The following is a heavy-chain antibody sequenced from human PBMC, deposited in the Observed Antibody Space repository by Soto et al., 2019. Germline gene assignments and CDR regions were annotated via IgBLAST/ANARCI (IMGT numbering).Heavy chain of an antibody. J-gene: IGHJ4*02. CDR3: ARAAGSFDY. CDR2: IYYSGST. Sequence: SETLSLTCTVSGGSISSSSYYWGWIRQPPGKGLEWIGYIYYSGSTYYNPSLKSRVTISVDTSKNQFSLKLSSVTAADTAVYYCARAAGSFDYWGQGTLVTVSS. CDR1: GGSISSSSYY. D-gene: IGHD6-19*01. V-gene: IGHV4-39*01.